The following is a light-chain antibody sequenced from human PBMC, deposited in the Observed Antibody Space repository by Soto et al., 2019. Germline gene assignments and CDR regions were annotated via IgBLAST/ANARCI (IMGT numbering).Light chain of an antibody. CDR3: QVWDSSSDQPV. CDR1: NIAAKS. J-gene: IGLJ2*01. V-gene: IGLV3-21*02. CDR2: DDR. Sequence: SYDLTQPPSVSVAPGQTARITCGGNNIAAKSVHWYQQKPGQAPVLVVYDDRDRPSGVPERFSGSNSGNTATLTISRVEAGDAADFWCQVWDSSSDQPVFGGGTQLTVL.